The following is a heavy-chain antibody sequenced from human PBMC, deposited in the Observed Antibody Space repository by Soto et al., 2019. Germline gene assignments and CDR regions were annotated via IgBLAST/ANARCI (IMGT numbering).Heavy chain of an antibody. D-gene: IGHD3-16*02. Sequence: QVQLQESGPGLVKPSDTLSLTCAVSGYSISSSNWWGWIRQPPGKGLEWIGYIYYSGSTYYNPSLKSRVTMSVDTSKNQFSRRLSSVAAVDTAVYETSRGGLRLGELSLPRAPDWGQGTLVTVSS. CDR3: SRGGLRLGELSLPRAPD. CDR1: GYSISSSNW. J-gene: IGHJ4*02. V-gene: IGHV4-28*01. CDR2: IYYSGST.